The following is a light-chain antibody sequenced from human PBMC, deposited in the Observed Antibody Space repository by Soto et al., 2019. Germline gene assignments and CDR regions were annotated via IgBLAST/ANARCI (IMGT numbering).Light chain of an antibody. J-gene: IGKJ1*01. CDR1: QSVSGY. V-gene: IGKV3-11*01. CDR3: QQYGSSSWT. Sequence: ETVLTQSPATLPLSPGERATLSCRASQSVSGYLAWYQQKPGQAPRLLIYDASNRAPGIPARFSGSGSETDFTLTISRLEPEDFAVYYCQQYGSSSWTFGQGTKVDIK. CDR2: DAS.